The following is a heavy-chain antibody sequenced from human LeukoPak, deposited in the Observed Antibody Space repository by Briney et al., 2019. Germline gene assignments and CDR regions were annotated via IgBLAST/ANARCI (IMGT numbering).Heavy chain of an antibody. CDR3: ARGASPFPPSADWYYFDY. Sequence: SDTLALTCTVSGGSISSSSYYWGWIRQPPGKGLEWIRSIYYSGSTYYNPSLKSRVTISVDTSKNQFSLKLSSVTAADTAVYYCARGASPFPPSADWYYFDYWGQGTLVTVSS. V-gene: IGHV4-39*07. CDR2: IYYSGST. J-gene: IGHJ4*02. D-gene: IGHD3-9*01. CDR1: GGSISSSSYY.